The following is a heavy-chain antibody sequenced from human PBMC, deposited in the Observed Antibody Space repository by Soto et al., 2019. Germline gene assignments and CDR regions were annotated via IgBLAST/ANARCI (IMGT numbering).Heavy chain of an antibody. Sequence: SETLSLTCAVYGGSFSNNYWTWLRQPPGKGLEWIGEISPSGTTKYIPSLKSRGTISVDTSRKQFFLKVTSVSAADTAVYYCATSLWFGTQPEIWGPGTLVTVSS. J-gene: IGHJ4*02. CDR3: ATSLWFGTQPEI. CDR1: GGSFSNNY. CDR2: ISPSGTT. V-gene: IGHV4-34*01. D-gene: IGHD3-10*01.